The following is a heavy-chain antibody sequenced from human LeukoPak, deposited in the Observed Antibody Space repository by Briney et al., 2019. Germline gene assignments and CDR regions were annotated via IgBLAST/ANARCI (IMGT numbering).Heavy chain of an antibody. CDR3: ARGLSGYSSSWYWGGVPSYFDY. Sequence: QPGGSLRLSCATSGFTFSSYWMYWVRQAPGKGLVWVSRINSDGSSTSYADSVKGRFTISRDNAKNSLYLQMNSLRAEDTAVYYCARGLSGYSSSWYWGGVPSYFDYWGQGTLVTVSS. D-gene: IGHD6-13*01. V-gene: IGHV3-74*01. CDR2: INSDGSST. CDR1: GFTFSSYW. J-gene: IGHJ4*02.